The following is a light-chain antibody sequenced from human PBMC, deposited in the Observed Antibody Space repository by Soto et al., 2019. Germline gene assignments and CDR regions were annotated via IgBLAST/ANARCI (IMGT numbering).Light chain of an antibody. CDR3: QQYGSSLPWT. V-gene: IGKV3-20*01. J-gene: IGKJ1*01. Sequence: IVLTQSPGTLSLSPGERATLSCRASQSVSSYLAWYQQKPGQAPRLLIYSASTRATGIPDRFSGSGSGTDFTLTISRLEPEDSAVFYCQQYGSSLPWTFGQGTKVEI. CDR1: QSVSSY. CDR2: SAS.